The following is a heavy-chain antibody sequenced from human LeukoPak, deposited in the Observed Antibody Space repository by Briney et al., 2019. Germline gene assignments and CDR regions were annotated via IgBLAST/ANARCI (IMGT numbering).Heavy chain of an antibody. CDR3: ARAPDRNWFDP. CDR2: IYYSGST. J-gene: IGHJ5*02. Sequence: SETLSLTCTVSGGSISSYYWSWIRQPPGKGLEWIGYIYYSGSTNYNPSLKSRVTISVDTSKNQFSLKLSPVTAADTAVYYCARAPDRNWFDPWGQGTLVTLSS. CDR1: GGSISSYY. V-gene: IGHV4-59*01.